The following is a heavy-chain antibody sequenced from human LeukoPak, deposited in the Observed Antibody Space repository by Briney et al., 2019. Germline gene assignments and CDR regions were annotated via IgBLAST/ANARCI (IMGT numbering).Heavy chain of an antibody. CDR3: ARGLLSHFDY. J-gene: IGHJ4*02. Sequence: SETLSLTCAVYGGSFSGYYWSWIRQPPGKGLEWIGEINHSGSTNYNPSLKSRVTISVDTSKNQFSLKLSFVTAADTAVYYCARGLLSHFDYWGQGTLVTVSS. CDR1: GGSFSGYY. V-gene: IGHV4-34*01. CDR2: INHSGST. D-gene: IGHD2-21*02.